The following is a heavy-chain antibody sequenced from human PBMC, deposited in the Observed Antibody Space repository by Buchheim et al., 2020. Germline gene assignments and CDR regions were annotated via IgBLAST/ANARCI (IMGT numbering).Heavy chain of an antibody. V-gene: IGHV1-69*08. Sequence: QVQLVQSGAEVKKPGSSVKVSCKASGGTFSSYTISWVRQAPGQGLEWMGRIIPILGIANYAQKFQGRVTITADKYQSQAYMELSSLRSEDTAVYYCAREAYDILTGYYSNYWGQGTL. CDR2: IIPILGIA. D-gene: IGHD3-9*01. CDR3: AREAYDILTGYYSNY. CDR1: GGTFSSYT. J-gene: IGHJ4*02.